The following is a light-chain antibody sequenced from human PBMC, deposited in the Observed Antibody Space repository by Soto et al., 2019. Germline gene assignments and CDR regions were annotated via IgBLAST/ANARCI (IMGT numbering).Light chain of an antibody. CDR2: EVS. CDR1: SSDVGGYNY. J-gene: IGLJ2*01. Sequence: QSALTQPASVSGSPGQSITISCTGTSSDVGGYNYVSWFQQHPGKAPKLKIYEVSNRPPGLSDRFSGSKSGTTASLTISGLQAEDEADYFCSSYTTNKTLLFGGGTKLTVL. CDR3: SSYTTNKTLL. V-gene: IGLV2-14*03.